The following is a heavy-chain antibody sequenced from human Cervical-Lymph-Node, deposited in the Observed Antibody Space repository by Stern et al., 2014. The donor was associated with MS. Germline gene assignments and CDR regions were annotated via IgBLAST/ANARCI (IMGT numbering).Heavy chain of an antibody. J-gene: IGHJ6*02. Sequence: VQLVESGAEVKKHGSSVKVSCKASGGSFTSFAISWVRQAPGQGLEWMGGITPIFGSADYAQKFQGRVTITADKSTSTVYMELSSLRSEDTAVYYCATEVGSLGMDVWGQGTTVTVSS. V-gene: IGHV1-69*06. CDR3: ATEVGSLGMDV. D-gene: IGHD3-16*01. CDR1: GGSFTSFA. CDR2: ITPIFGSA.